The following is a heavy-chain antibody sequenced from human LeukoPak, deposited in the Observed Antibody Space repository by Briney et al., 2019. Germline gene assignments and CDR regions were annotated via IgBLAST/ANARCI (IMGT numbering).Heavy chain of an antibody. Sequence: SETLSLTCAVSGGSISSGDYPWSWLRQPPGKGLEWIGYMFRTGHTSYNPSLKSRVTISVDMSKNQLSLRLSSVTAADMAVYYCARGFYGSGSQFDYWGQGTLVTVSS. CDR1: GGSISSGDYP. CDR3: ARGFYGSGSQFDY. D-gene: IGHD3-10*01. J-gene: IGHJ4*02. V-gene: IGHV4-30-2*01. CDR2: MFRTGHT.